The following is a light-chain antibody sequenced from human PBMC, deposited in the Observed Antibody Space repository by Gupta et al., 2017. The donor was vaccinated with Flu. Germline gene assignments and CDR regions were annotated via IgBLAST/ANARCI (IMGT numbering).Light chain of an antibody. CDR3: QAWDITTGV. CDR1: ELGDRF. J-gene: IGLJ1*01. V-gene: IGLV3-1*01. CDR2: QNT. Sequence: SYELTQPPSLSVFPGQTATITCSGAELGDRFVSWYQQRPGQSPMVIIYQNTKRPSGIPERFSGSNSGNTATLTITGTQAMDEADYYCQAWDITTGVFGTGTKVTVL.